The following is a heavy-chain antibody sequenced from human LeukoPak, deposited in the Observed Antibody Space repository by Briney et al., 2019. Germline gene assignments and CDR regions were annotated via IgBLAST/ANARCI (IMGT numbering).Heavy chain of an antibody. V-gene: IGHV3-53*01. CDR3: AGRYDSSGYPLH. CDR1: GFTFSDFY. Sequence: GGSLRLSCAASGFTFSDFYMSWIRQAPRKGLEWVSVIYSGGTTYYADSIKGRFTISRYNPKNTLYLQMNSLRAEDTAVYYCAGRYDSSGYPLHWGQGTLVTVSS. J-gene: IGHJ4*02. CDR2: IYSGGTT. D-gene: IGHD3-22*01.